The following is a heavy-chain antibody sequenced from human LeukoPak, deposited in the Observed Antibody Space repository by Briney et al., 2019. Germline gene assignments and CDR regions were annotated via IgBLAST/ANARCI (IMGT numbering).Heavy chain of an antibody. J-gene: IGHJ4*02. D-gene: IGHD3-9*01. CDR1: GFTFSSYA. CDR2: ISGSGGST. V-gene: IGHV3-23*01. CDR3: AKSSSGGYFDWLSTFDY. Sequence: GGPLRLSCAASGFTFSSYAMSWVRQAPGKGLEWVSAISGSGGSTYYADAVKGRFTISRDTSKNTLYLQMNSLRAEDTAVYYCAKSSSGGYFDWLSTFDYWGQGTLATVSS.